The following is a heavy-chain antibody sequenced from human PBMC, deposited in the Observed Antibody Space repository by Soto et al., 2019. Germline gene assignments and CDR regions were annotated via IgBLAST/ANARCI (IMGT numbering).Heavy chain of an antibody. V-gene: IGHV2-5*02. Sequence: QITLKEPGPILVKPTETLTLTCTFSGFSLNTPGVGVGWIRQPPGKALEWLALLYWDDDPRYSPSLENNLTIGQHTSKDCVVLTRPNAGPAGTGPYSCALKVFQMIYHYTEFSAHWGQATLVSVSS. CDR3: ALKVFQMIYHYTEFSAH. CDR2: LYWDDDP. J-gene: IGHJ1*01. D-gene: IGHD3-16*02. CDR1: GFSLNTPGVG.